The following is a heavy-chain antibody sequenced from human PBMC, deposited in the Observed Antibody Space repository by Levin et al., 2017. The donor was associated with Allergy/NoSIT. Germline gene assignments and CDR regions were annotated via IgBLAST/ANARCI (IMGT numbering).Heavy chain of an antibody. CDR1: GFTFNLHG. J-gene: IGHJ4*02. Sequence: GESLKISCAASGFTFNLHGMHWVRQAPGKGLEWVAVIWWDGSNKFYADSVRGRFTISRDNSGNALYLQMNSLRAEDTAVYYCARDPESCSGGSCLHFDHWGQGTLVTVSS. CDR2: IWWDGSNK. V-gene: IGHV3-33*01. CDR3: ARDPESCSGGSCLHFDH. D-gene: IGHD2-15*01.